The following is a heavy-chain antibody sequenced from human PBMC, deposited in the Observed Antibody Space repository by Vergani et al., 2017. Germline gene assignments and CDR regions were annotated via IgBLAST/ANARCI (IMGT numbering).Heavy chain of an antibody. D-gene: IGHD1-26*01. CDR2: IYHSGST. Sequence: QVQLQESGPGLVKPSETLSLTCTVSGYSISSGYYWGWIRQPPGKGLEWIGSIYHSGSTYYNPSLKSRVTISVDTSKNQFSLKLSSVTAADTAVYYCAGMGGSWESWGQGTLVTVSS. V-gene: IGHV4-38-2*02. J-gene: IGHJ4*02. CDR1: GYSISSGYY. CDR3: AGMGGSWES.